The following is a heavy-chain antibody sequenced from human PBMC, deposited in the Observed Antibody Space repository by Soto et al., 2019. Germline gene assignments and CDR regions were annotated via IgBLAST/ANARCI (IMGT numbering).Heavy chain of an antibody. Sequence: SETLSLTCAVYGGSFSGYYWSWIRQPPGKGLEWIGEINHSGSTNYNPSLKSRVTISVDTSKNQFSLKLSSVTAADTAVYYCARGLLNRSQLGYCSSTSCSFGTGFDYWGQGTLVTVSS. V-gene: IGHV4-34*01. J-gene: IGHJ4*02. CDR3: ARGLLNRSQLGYCSSTSCSFGTGFDY. D-gene: IGHD2-2*01. CDR2: INHSGST. CDR1: GGSFSGYY.